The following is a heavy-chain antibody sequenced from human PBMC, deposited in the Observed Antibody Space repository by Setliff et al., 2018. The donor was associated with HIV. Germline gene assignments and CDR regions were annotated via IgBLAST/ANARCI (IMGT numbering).Heavy chain of an antibody. CDR3: ARSGRLEPLHY. CDR1: GGSIDRYY. V-gene: IGHV4-59*01. J-gene: IGHJ4*02. Sequence: SETLSLTCDVSGGSIDRYYWSWIRQSPGKGLEWIGYVYFTGHTNYNPSLEPRVTISVDTSKNQFSLSLRSLTTADAAVYYCARSGRLEPLHYWGQGTLVTVSS. CDR2: VYFTGHT. D-gene: IGHD1-1*01.